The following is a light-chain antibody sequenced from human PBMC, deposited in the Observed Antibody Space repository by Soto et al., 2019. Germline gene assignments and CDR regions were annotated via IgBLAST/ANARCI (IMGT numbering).Light chain of an antibody. CDR1: QSVSSTY. V-gene: IGKV3-20*01. Sequence: EIVLTRSPRPLSLSPGERATVSCRASQSVSSTYLAWYQQKPGQAPRLLIYRTFIRAPGLPVRFSGTGSGTEFTLTISSLQPDDFATYYCQQYNAAFGQGTRLEIK. J-gene: IGKJ5*01. CDR3: QQYNAA. CDR2: RTF.